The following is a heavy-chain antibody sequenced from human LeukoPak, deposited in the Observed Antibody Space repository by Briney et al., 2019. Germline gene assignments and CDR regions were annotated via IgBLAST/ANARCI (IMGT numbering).Heavy chain of an antibody. V-gene: IGHV4-4*07. CDR1: GRSISIYY. D-gene: IGHD2-2*01. J-gene: IGHJ5*02. Sequence: SETLSLTCTVSGRSISIYYWSWIRQPAGKGLECIGRIYTSGSTNYNTPLKSRVTMSVDTSKNQFSLMLSSVTAADTAVYYCARDMNVVVPAAIGDWCDPWGQGTLVTVSS. CDR3: ARDMNVVVPAAIGDWCDP. CDR2: IYTSGST.